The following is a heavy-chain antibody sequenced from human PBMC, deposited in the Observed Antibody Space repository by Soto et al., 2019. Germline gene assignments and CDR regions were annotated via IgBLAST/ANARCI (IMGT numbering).Heavy chain of an antibody. J-gene: IGHJ4*01. CDR1: GFSLKTSAMC. V-gene: IGHV2-70*01. D-gene: IGHD2-21*02. CDR3: ARIHCPGGGPVVTFPHYDIDF. CDR2: INWADDE. Sequence: SGPTLVNPTQTLTLTCTLSGFSLKTSAMCVSWIRQAPGKAMEWLALINWADDEYYNKSLRTRLTISKATSKNQVVLTMTNMDPVDTATYYCARIHCPGGGPVVTFPHYDIDFWGQGSLGTAPQ.